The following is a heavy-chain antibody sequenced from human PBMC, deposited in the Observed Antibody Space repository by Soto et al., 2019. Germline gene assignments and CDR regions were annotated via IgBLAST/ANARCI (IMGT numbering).Heavy chain of an antibody. CDR3: ARGGGGSAGYYGMDV. D-gene: IGHD1-26*01. V-gene: IGHV4-34*01. CDR1: GGSFSGYY. Sequence: QVQLQQWGAGLLKPSETLSLTCAVYGGSFSGYYWSWIRQPPGKGLEWIGEINHSGSTNYNPSLKGRVTISVDTSKNQFSLKLSSVTAADTAVYYCARGGGGSAGYYGMDVWGQGTTVTVSS. CDR2: INHSGST. J-gene: IGHJ6*02.